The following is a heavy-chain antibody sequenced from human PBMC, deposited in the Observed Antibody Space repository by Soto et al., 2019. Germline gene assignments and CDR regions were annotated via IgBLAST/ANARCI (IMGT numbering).Heavy chain of an antibody. J-gene: IGHJ5*02. Sequence: SLRLSCAASGFTFSSYGMHWVRQAPGKGLEWVAVISYDGSNKYYADSVKGRFTISRDNSKNTLYLQMNSLRAEDTAVYYCAKEPFAYDSSGYPNWFDPWGQGTLVTVSS. D-gene: IGHD3-22*01. CDR3: AKEPFAYDSSGYPNWFDP. V-gene: IGHV3-30*18. CDR2: ISYDGSNK. CDR1: GFTFSSYG.